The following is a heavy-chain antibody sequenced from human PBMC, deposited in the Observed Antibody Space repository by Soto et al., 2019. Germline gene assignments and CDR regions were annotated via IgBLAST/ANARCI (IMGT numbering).Heavy chain of an antibody. CDR2: IYHSGST. Sequence: SETLSLTSALSGRSISSGGYSWSWIRQPPGKGLEWIGYIYHSGSTYYNPSLKSRVTISVDRSKNQFSLKLSSVTAADTAVYYCARVPDRWGQGTLVTVS. CDR3: ARVPDR. J-gene: IGHJ5*02. CDR1: GRSISSGGYS. D-gene: IGHD2-2*01. V-gene: IGHV4-30-2*01.